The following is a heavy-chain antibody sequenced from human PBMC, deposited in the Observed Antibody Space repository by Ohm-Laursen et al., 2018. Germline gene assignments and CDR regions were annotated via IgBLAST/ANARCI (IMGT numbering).Heavy chain of an antibody. CDR2: ISDSGSRT. J-gene: IGHJ6*02. CDR3: AKEDSSGWYWGYYYGMDV. CDR1: GFTFSNYA. V-gene: IGHV3-23*01. Sequence: SLRLSCAAPGFTFSNYAITWVRQAPGKGLEWVSVISDSGSRTYYADSVKGRFTISRDNAKNSLYLQMNSLRAEDTALYYCAKEDSSGWYWGYYYGMDVWGQGTTVTVSS. D-gene: IGHD6-19*01.